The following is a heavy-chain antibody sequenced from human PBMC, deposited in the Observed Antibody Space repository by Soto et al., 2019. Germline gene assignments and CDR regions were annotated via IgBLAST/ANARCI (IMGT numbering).Heavy chain of an antibody. CDR3: ARTQTLYGYSYFDY. CDR2: ISSSSSYI. D-gene: IGHD2-15*01. CDR1: GFTFSSYI. Sequence: PGGSLRLSCAASGFTFSSYIMNWVRQAPGKGLEWVSSISSSSSYIYYADSVKGRFTISRDNAKNSLYLQMNSLRAEDTAVYYCARTQTLYGYSYFDYWGQGTLVTVSS. V-gene: IGHV3-21*01. J-gene: IGHJ4*02.